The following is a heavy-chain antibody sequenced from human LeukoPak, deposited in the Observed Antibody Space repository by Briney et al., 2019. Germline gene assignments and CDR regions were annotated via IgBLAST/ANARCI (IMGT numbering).Heavy chain of an antibody. D-gene: IGHD3-22*01. CDR1: GGSISSSSYY. CDR2: IYYSGRT. J-gene: IGHJ3*02. V-gene: IGHV4-39*07. Sequence: LETLSLTSTVSGGSISSSSYYWGWIRQPPGKGLEWIGSIYYSGRTYYNPSFKSRVTISVDTSKNQFSLKLSSVAAADTAVYYCARPYYDRSGYYHDAFDIWGQGTMVTVSS. CDR3: ARPYYDRSGYYHDAFDI.